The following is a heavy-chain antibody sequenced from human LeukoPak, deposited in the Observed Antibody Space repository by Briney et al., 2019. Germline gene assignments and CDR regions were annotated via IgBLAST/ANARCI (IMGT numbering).Heavy chain of an antibody. J-gene: IGHJ4*02. Sequence: PGGSLRLSCAASGFTFSSYGMSWVRQAPGQGLEWVSAISGSVGSTYYADSVKGRFTISRDNSKNTLYLQMNSLRAEDTAVYYCAKDSAWYYDSSGLIEGDPFDNWGQGTLVTVSS. D-gene: IGHD3-22*01. V-gene: IGHV3-23*01. CDR3: AKDSAWYYDSSGLIEGDPFDN. CDR1: GFTFSSYG. CDR2: ISGSVGST.